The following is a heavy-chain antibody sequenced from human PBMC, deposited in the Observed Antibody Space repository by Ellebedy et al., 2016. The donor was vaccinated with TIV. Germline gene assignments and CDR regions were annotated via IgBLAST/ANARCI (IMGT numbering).Heavy chain of an antibody. J-gene: IGHJ4*02. CDR2: MFHSGST. V-gene: IGHV4-38-2*02. CDR3: ARMTSRGFSTPAY. D-gene: IGHD5-12*01. Sequence: SETLSLTXNVSHFAIKGGYYWGWIRQTPGKGLEWIGSMFHSGSTYYNPSLRSRVTLSIDTSKNQLSLKVRSVTAADTAIYYCARMTSRGFSTPAYWGQGTLVTVSS. CDR1: HFAIKGGYY.